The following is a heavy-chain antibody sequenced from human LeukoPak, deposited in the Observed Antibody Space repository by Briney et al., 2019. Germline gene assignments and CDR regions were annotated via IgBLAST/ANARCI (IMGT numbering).Heavy chain of an antibody. J-gene: IGHJ4*02. CDR3: ARETVEEMATIASLGIEYYFDY. CDR1: GYTFTSYG. Sequence: ASVKVSCKASGYTFTSYGISWVRQAPGQGLEWMGWISAYNGNIKVVQKLQGRVTMTTDTSTSTAYMELRSLRSDDTAVYYCARETVEEMATIASLGIEYYFDYWGQGTLVTVSS. D-gene: IGHD5-24*01. CDR2: ISAYNGNI. V-gene: IGHV1-18*01.